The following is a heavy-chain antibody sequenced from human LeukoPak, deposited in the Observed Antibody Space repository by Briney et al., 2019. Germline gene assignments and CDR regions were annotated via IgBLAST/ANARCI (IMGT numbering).Heavy chain of an antibody. CDR3: AREFLEWYYRNWFDP. CDR2: IIPIFGTA. D-gene: IGHD3-3*01. CDR1: GGTFSSYA. Sequence: ASVKVSCKASGGTFSSYAISWVRQAPGQGLEWMGGIIPIFGTANYAQKFQGRVTITTDESTSTAYMELSSLRSEDTAVYYCAREFLEWYYRNWFDPWGQGTLVTVSS. J-gene: IGHJ5*02. V-gene: IGHV1-69*05.